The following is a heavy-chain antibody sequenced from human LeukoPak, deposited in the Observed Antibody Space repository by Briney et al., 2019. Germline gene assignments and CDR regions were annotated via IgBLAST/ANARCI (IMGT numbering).Heavy chain of an antibody. CDR1: GXSXXSYX. CDR3: ARRDCSGGSCYVDY. J-gene: IGHJ4*02. V-gene: IGHV5-51*06. Sequence: LKXSCKGSGXSXXSYXIGWVRXMXGKGLXWMXXIYPGDSDTRYSPSFQGQVTISADKSISTAYLQWSSLKASDTAMYYCARRDCSGGSCYVDYWGQGTLVTVSS. CDR2: IYPGDSDT. D-gene: IGHD2-15*01.